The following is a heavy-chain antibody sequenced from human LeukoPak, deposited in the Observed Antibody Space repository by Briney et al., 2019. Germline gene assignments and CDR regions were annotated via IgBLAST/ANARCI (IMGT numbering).Heavy chain of an antibody. Sequence: GGSLRPSCAASGFTFSSYWMSWVRQAPGKGLEWVANIKQDGSEKYYVDSVKGRFTISRDNAKNSLYLQMNSLRAEDTAVYYCARDPYYDILTGSPFGLDYWGQGTLVTVSS. CDR1: GFTFSSYW. CDR2: IKQDGSEK. J-gene: IGHJ4*02. CDR3: ARDPYYDILTGSPFGLDY. V-gene: IGHV3-7*01. D-gene: IGHD3-9*01.